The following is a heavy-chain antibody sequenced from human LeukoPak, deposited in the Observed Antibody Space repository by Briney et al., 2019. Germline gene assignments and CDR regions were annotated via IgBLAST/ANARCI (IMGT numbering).Heavy chain of an antibody. Sequence: GGSLRLSCAASGFTFSSYGMHWVRQAPGKGLEWVAVIYSGGSTYYADSVKGRFTISRDNSKNTLYLQMNSLRAEDTAVYYCASFAGATDYWGQGTLVTVSS. CDR3: ASFAGATDY. CDR2: IYSGGST. CDR1: GFTFSSYG. J-gene: IGHJ4*02. D-gene: IGHD1-26*01. V-gene: IGHV3-66*01.